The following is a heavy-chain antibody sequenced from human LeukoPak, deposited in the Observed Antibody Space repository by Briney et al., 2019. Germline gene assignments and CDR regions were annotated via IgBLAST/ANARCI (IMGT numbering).Heavy chain of an antibody. J-gene: IGHJ4*02. Sequence: ASVKVSCKASGYTFTGYYMHWVRQAPGQGLEWMGWINPNSGGTNYAQKFQGRVTMTEDTSTDTAYMELSSLRSEDTAVYYCATSRWLVQYFDYWGQGTLVTVSS. CDR3: ATSRWLVQYFDY. V-gene: IGHV1-2*02. CDR2: INPNSGGT. CDR1: GYTFTGYY. D-gene: IGHD6-19*01.